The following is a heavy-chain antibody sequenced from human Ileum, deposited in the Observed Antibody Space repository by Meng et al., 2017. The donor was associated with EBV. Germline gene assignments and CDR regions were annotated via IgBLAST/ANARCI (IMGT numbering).Heavy chain of an antibody. CDR3: ARGSYSFNS. CDR2: AYYRSKWYH. D-gene: IGHD1-26*01. CDR1: GDSVYSNSAA. Sequence: QRKQSGPGLVKPSLTLSLSCAISGDSVYSNSAAWNWLRQSPSRGLEWLGRAYYRSKWYHDYAESVKSRISIDPDTSKNQFSLQLRSVTPEDSAVYYCARGSYSFNSWGQRTLVTVSS. V-gene: IGHV6-1*01. J-gene: IGHJ4*02.